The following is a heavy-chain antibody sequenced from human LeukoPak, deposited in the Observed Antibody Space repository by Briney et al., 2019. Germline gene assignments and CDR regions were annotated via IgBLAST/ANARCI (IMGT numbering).Heavy chain of an antibody. Sequence: SETLSLTCAVYGGSFSGYYWSWIRQPPGKGLEWIGEINHSGSTNYNPSLKSRVTISVDTSKNQFSLKLSSVTAADTAVYYCASTYYDFWSGYPWNYWGQGTLVTVSS. CDR2: INHSGST. V-gene: IGHV4-34*01. D-gene: IGHD3-3*01. CDR3: ASTYYDFWSGYPWNY. CDR1: GGSFSGYY. J-gene: IGHJ4*02.